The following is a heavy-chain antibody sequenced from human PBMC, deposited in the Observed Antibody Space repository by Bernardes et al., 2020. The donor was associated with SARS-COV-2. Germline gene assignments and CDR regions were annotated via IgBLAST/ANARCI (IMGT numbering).Heavy chain of an antibody. D-gene: IGHD2-2*01. J-gene: IGHJ5*02. CDR3: ARGVNVIVLVPPAANWFDA. CDR1: GFTFRSYW. CDR2: INQDGREK. V-gene: IGHV3-7*04. Sequence: GGSLSLSCSASGFTFRSYWVSWVRQAPGNGLEWLTNINQDGREKYYVDSVKGRFPISRDNAKNSMYLQMNSVRAADTAVYYCARGVNVIVLVPPAANWFDAWGQGSLVSVSS.